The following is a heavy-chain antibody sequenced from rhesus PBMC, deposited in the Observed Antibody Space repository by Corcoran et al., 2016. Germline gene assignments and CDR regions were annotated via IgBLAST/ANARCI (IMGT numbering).Heavy chain of an antibody. CDR2: ISGSGGGT. J-gene: IGHJ4*01. CDR1: GGSISSNY. D-gene: IGHD3-3*01. Sequence: QLQLQESGPGLVKPSETLSLTCAVSGGSISSNYWSWIRQPPGKGLEWIGRISGSGGGTDYNPSLKSRVTISPDTSKNQFSLKLSSVTAADTAVYYCAATYYNFWTGPIGYFDYWGQGVLVTVSS. CDR3: AATYYNFWTGPIGYFDY. V-gene: IGHV4-173*01.